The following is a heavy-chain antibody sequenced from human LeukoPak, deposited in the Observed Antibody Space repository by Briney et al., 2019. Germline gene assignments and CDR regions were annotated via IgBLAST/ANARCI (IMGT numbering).Heavy chain of an antibody. CDR2: IYTSGST. CDR3: AREGYYYDSSGDGGY. V-gene: IGHV4-4*07. CDR1: GGSISSYY. J-gene: IGHJ4*02. D-gene: IGHD3-22*01. Sequence: SETLSLTCTVSGGSISSYYWSWIRQPAGKGLEWIGRIYTSGSTSYNPSLKSRVTMSLDTSKNQFSLKLSSVTAADTAVYYCAREGYYYDSSGDGGYWGQGTLVTVSS.